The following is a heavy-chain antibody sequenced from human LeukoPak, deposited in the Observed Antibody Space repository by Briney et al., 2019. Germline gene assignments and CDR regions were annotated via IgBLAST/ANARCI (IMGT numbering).Heavy chain of an antibody. CDR3: ARDTSSVNFDY. D-gene: IGHD4-17*01. Sequence: GGSLRLSCAASGFTFSSYEMNWVRQAPGKGLEWVSYISSSGSTIYYADSVKGRFTISRDNAKNSLYLQMNSLRAEDTGVYYCARDTSSVNFDYWGQGTLVTVSS. CDR1: GFTFSSYE. V-gene: IGHV3-48*03. J-gene: IGHJ4*02. CDR2: ISSSGSTI.